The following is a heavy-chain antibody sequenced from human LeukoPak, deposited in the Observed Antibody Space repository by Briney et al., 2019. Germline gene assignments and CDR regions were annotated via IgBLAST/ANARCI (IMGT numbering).Heavy chain of an antibody. CDR1: GGSISSYY. CDR3: ARVRIVRGLIEFDY. V-gene: IGHV4-59*01. CDR2: IYYSGSA. Sequence: SETLSLTCTVSGGSISSYYWSWIRQPPGKGLEWIGYIYYSGSASYNPSLRSRVTMSVDTSKNQFSLKLSSVTAADTAVYYCARVRIVRGLIEFDYWGQGTLVTVSS. J-gene: IGHJ4*02. D-gene: IGHD3-10*01.